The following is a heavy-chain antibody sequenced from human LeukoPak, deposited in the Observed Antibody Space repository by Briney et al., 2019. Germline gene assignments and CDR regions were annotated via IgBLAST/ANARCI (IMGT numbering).Heavy chain of an antibody. CDR2: INPSGGST. CDR3: ARAYSGYDWRRGIDY. V-gene: IGHV1-46*03. Sequence: ASVKVSRKASGYTFTSYYMHWVRQAPGQGLEWMGIINPSGGSTSYAQKFQGRVTMTRDTSTSTVYMELSSLRSEDTAVYYCARAYSGYDWRRGIDYWGQGTLVTVSS. J-gene: IGHJ4*02. D-gene: IGHD5-12*01. CDR1: GYTFTSYY.